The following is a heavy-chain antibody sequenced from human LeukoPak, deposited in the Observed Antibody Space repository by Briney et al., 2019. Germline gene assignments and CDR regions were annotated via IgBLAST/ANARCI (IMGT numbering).Heavy chain of an antibody. CDR2: IYNSGST. V-gene: IGHV4-59*01. CDR1: GGSIYSYY. J-gene: IGHJ6*02. D-gene: IGHD2-2*01. Sequence: SETLSLTCTVSGGSIYSYYWSWIRQPPGKGLEGIGYIYNSGSTNYNPSLKSRVTISVDTSKNQVSLKLSSVTAADTAVYYCARFQSSSSWDYYYGLDIWGQGTTVTVSS. CDR3: ARFQSSSSWDYYYGLDI.